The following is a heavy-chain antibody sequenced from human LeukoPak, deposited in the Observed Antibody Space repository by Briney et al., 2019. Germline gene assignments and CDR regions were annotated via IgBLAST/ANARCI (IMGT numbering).Heavy chain of an antibody. CDR1: GGSISSSSYY. CDR3: ARHRREAWFDP. D-gene: IGHD1-26*01. J-gene: IGHJ5*02. CDR2: IYYSGST. Sequence: SETLSLTCTVSGGSISSSSYYWGWIRQPPGKGLEWIGSIYYSGSTYYNPSLKSRVTISVDTSKNQFSLKLSSVTAADTAVYYCARHRREAWFDPWGQGTLVTVSS. V-gene: IGHV4-39*01.